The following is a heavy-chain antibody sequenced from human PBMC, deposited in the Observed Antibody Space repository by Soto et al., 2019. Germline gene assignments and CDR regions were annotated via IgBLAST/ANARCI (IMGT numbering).Heavy chain of an antibody. CDR2: ITSRGFT. Sequence: HPGGSLRLSCVASGITFRDYAMTWVRQTPEKGLEYISSITSRGFTRYADSVKGRFTVSRDNSRNTMSLQMSSLRVDDTAIYYCGRDPNGDHVGAYWFDPWGQGTLVTVSS. V-gene: IGHV3-23*01. CDR3: GRDPNGDHVGAYWFDP. J-gene: IGHJ5*02. CDR1: GITFRDYA. D-gene: IGHD4-17*01.